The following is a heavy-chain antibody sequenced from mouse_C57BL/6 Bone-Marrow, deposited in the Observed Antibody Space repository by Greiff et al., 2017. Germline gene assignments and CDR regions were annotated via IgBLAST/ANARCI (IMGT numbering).Heavy chain of an antibody. CDR3: ARDRGGGYWDY. J-gene: IGHJ2*01. CDR1: GFTFSDYY. V-gene: IGHV5-16*01. CDR2: INYDGSST. D-gene: IGHD2-3*01. Sequence: EVKLVESEGGLVQPGSSMKLSCTASGFTFSDYYMAWVRQVPEKGLEWVANINYDGSSTYYLDSLKSRFIISRDNAKNILYLQMSSLKSEDTATYYCARDRGGGYWDYWGQGTTLTVSS.